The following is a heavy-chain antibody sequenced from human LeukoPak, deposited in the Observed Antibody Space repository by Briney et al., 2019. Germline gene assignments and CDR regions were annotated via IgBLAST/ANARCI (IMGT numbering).Heavy chain of an antibody. CDR1: GGTFSSYA. J-gene: IGHJ5*02. CDR2: IIPIFGTA. V-gene: IGHV1-69*13. CDR3: ARGAAAHGGEFNWFDP. Sequence: SVKVSCKASGGTFSSYAISWVRQAPGQGLEWVGGIIPIFGTANYAQKFQGRVTITADESTSTAYMELSSLRSEDTAVYYCARGAAAHGGEFNWFDPWGQGTLVTVSS. D-gene: IGHD2-2*01.